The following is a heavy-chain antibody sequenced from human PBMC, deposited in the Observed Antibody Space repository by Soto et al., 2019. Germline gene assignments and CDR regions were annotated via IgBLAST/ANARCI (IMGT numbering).Heavy chain of an antibody. CDR3: ARSHYYDTSGP. V-gene: IGHV1-18*01. CDR2: ISAYNGNT. D-gene: IGHD3-22*01. Sequence: ASVKVSCKASGYTFTSYGISWVRQAPGQGLEWMGWISAYNGNTKYADSVKGRFTISRDNAKNSLYLQMNSLRAEDTAVYYCARSHYYDTSGPWGQGTLVTVSS. CDR1: GYTFTSYG. J-gene: IGHJ5*02.